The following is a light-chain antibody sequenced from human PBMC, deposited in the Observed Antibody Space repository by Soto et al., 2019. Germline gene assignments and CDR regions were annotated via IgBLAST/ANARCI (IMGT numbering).Light chain of an antibody. CDR3: MQGTQWPWT. Sequence: DVVMTQSPLSLPVTLGQPASISCRSSQSLVHSDGNTYLNWFQQRPGQSPRRLIYKVSNRDSGVPDRCSGGGSGTDFTLKISRVEAEDVGVYYCMQGTQWPWTFGQGTKVEIK. V-gene: IGKV2-30*02. CDR1: QSLVHSDGNTY. J-gene: IGKJ1*01. CDR2: KVS.